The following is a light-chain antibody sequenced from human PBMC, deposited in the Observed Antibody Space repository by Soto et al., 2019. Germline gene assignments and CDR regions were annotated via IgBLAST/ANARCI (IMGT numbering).Light chain of an antibody. V-gene: IGKV1-5*03. CDR3: QQYKSFSLT. CDR2: KTS. J-gene: IGKJ4*01. Sequence: DIQMTQSPSTLSASVGDRVTITCRASQSINNWLAWYQQKPGKAPKLLIYKTSDLESGVPSRFSGSGSGTAFSLTISSLQPDDFATSYCQQYKSFSLTFGGGTRVEVK. CDR1: QSINNW.